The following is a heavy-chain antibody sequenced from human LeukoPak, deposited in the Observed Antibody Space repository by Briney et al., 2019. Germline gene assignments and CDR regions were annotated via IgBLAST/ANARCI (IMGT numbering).Heavy chain of an antibody. J-gene: IGHJ4*02. CDR1: GVTFDGYG. V-gene: IGHV3-30*18. CDR3: AKAGVDWATFDY. CDR2: ISYDGTNK. Sequence: GGSLRLSCAASGVTFDGYGMSWVRQAPGKGLEWVALISYDGTNKYHADSVKGRFTISRDNSKNTLFLQMNSLRPEDTAVYYCAKAGVDWATFDYWGQGTLVTVSS. D-gene: IGHD3-9*01.